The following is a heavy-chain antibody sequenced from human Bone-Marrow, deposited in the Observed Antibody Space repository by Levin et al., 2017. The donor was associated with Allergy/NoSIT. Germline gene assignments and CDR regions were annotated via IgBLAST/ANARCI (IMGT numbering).Heavy chain of an antibody. D-gene: IGHD2/OR15-2a*01. J-gene: IGHJ4*02. CDR1: GFTFDTYA. V-gene: IGHV3-23*01. CDR2: ISGSGITK. CDR3: AKDVQARNIAGAGADS. Sequence: GESLKISCEASGFTFDTYAMSWVRQAPGKGLEWVSGISGSGITKHYADFVRGRFAISRDNSKNTLYLHINDLRVEDTALYYCAKDVQARNIAGAGADSWGSGTLVTVSS.